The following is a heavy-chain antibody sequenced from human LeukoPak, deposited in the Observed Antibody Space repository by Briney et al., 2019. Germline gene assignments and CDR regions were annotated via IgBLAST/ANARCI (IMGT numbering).Heavy chain of an antibody. CDR2: ISYDGSNK. J-gene: IGHJ6*04. CDR3: AELGITMIGGV. D-gene: IGHD3-10*02. V-gene: IGHV3-33*05. Sequence: PGGSLRLSCAASRFTFSSYGMHGVRQAPAKGLECVAVISYDGSNKYYADSVKGRFTISRDNSKNTLYLQMNSLRAEDTAVYYCAELGITMIGGVWGKGTTVTISS. CDR1: RFTFSSYG.